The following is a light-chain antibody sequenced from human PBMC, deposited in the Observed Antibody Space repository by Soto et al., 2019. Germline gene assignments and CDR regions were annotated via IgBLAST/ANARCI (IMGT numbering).Light chain of an antibody. CDR1: HSVSRY. CDR2: EAS. V-gene: IGKV3-11*01. CDR3: QQRSNWPST. J-gene: IGKJ2*01. Sequence: EVVVTQSPATLSLSPGERATLSCRASHSVSRYLAWYQQKPGQAPRLLIYEASNRATGIPARFSGSGSGTEFTLTVSSLEPEDFAVYYCQQRSNWPSTFGQGTKLEI.